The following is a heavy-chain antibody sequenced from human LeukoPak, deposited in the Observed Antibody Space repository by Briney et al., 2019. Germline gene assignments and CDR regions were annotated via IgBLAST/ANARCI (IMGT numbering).Heavy chain of an antibody. CDR2: IKQDGSEK. V-gene: IGHV3-7*01. J-gene: IGHJ4*02. CDR1: GFTFTNYA. CDR3: ARTTPDYGDNDY. Sequence: PGGSLRLSCAASGFTFTNYAMSWVRQAPGKGLEWVANIKQDGSEKYYVDSVKGRFTISRDNAKDSLYLQMNSLRAEDTAVYYCARTTPDYGDNDYWGQGTLVTVSS. D-gene: IGHD4-17*01.